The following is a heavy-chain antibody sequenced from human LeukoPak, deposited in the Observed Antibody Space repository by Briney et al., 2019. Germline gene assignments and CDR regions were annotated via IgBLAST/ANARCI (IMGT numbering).Heavy chain of an antibody. CDR2: IIPIFGTA. V-gene: IGHV1-69*06. Sequence: SVKVSCKASGGTSSSYAISWVRQAPGQGLEWMGGIIPIFGTANYAQKFQGRVTITANKSTSTAYMELSSLRSEDTAVYYCARGLAVAGSPLGYWGQGTLVTVSS. D-gene: IGHD6-19*01. CDR1: GGTSSSYA. CDR3: ARGLAVAGSPLGY. J-gene: IGHJ4*02.